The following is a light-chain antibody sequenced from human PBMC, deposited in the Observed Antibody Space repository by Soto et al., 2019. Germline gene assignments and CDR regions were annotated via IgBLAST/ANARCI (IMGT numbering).Light chain of an antibody. V-gene: IGKV4-1*01. CDR2: WAS. J-gene: IGKJ1*01. CDR3: QQYYSTPWT. CDR1: QSVLYSSNNKNY. Sequence: DIVMTQSPDSLAVSLGERATINCKSSQSVLYSSNNKNYLAWYQQKPGQPPKLLIYWASTRDSGVPDRSCGSGAGTDFTLTISSLQAEDVAVYYCQQYYSTPWTFGQGTKVEIK.